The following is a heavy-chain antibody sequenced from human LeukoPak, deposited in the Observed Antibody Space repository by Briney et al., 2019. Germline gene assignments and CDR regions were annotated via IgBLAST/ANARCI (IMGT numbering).Heavy chain of an antibody. Sequence: SETLSLTCAVYGGSFSDYYWAWFRQPPGKGPEWIAAINHRGSTDYNPSLKSRVTISVDTSKKQFSLKLSSVTAADTAVYHCSREEKVGELLADFWGQGTLVTVSS. CDR1: GGSFSDYY. CDR3: SREEKVGELLADF. J-gene: IGHJ4*02. CDR2: INHRGST. V-gene: IGHV4-34*01. D-gene: IGHD1-26*01.